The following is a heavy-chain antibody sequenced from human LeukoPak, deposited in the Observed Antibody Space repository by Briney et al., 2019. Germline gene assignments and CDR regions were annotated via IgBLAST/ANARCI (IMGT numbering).Heavy chain of an antibody. Sequence: GGSLRHSCVASGFTLSGHWMQCVCHTLRIRLFLVSRINERGTDSMYAESVKGRFTISSDNAKNKLYLQMNRLRAEDTAVYYCAKAYSSGWYFNDYWGQGTLVTVSS. CDR2: INERGTDS. V-gene: IGHV3-74*03. CDR1: GFTLSGHW. CDR3: AKAYSSGWYFNDY. D-gene: IGHD6-19*01. J-gene: IGHJ4*02.